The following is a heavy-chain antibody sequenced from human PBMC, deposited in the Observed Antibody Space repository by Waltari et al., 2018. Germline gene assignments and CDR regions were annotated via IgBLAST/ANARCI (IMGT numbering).Heavy chain of an antibody. D-gene: IGHD3-10*01. V-gene: IGHV1-3*01. CDR3: ARNLGGFDP. J-gene: IGHJ5*02. Sequence: QVQLVQSGAEVKKPGASVKVSCTASGYTFTRYAIHWVRQAPGQRLEWMGWINAANGNTKYSEKFQGGVTFTRDTSASTAYMELSSLKSEDTAVYYCARNLGGFDPWGQGTLVIVSS. CDR1: GYTFTRYA. CDR2: INAANGNT.